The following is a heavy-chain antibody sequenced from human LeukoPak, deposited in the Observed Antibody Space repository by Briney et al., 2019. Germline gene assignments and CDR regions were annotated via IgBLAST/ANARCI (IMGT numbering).Heavy chain of an antibody. CDR2: TSYDGSNK. CDR1: GFTFSSYG. Sequence: GRSLRLSCAASGFTFSSYGMHWVRQAPGKGLEWVAVTSYDGSNKYYADSVKGRFTISRDNSKNTLYLQMNSLRAEDTAVYYCAKDRVGGYSFFDYWGQGTLVTVSS. V-gene: IGHV3-30*18. CDR3: AKDRVGGYSFFDY. D-gene: IGHD4-11*01. J-gene: IGHJ4*02.